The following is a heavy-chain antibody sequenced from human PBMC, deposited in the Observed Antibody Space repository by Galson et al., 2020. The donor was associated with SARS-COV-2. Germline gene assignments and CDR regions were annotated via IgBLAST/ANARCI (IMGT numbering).Heavy chain of an antibody. Sequence: GGSLRLSCAASGFTFSSYAMSWVRQAPGKGLEWVSAISGSGGSTYYADSVKGRFTISRDNSKNTLYLQMNSLRAEDTAVYYCAKGSDGVTMVRGVIELYYFDYWGQGTLVTVSS. CDR1: GFTFSSYA. CDR2: ISGSGGST. D-gene: IGHD3-10*01. CDR3: AKGSDGVTMVRGVIELYYFDY. V-gene: IGHV3-23*01. J-gene: IGHJ4*02.